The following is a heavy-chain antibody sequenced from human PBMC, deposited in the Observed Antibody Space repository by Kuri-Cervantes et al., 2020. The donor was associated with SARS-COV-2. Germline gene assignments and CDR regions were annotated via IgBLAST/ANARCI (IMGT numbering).Heavy chain of an antibody. Sequence: ASVKVSCKPSGYTFTDSYIYWLRQASGQGLEWWGIINPSGGSTSYAQKFQGRVTMTRDTSTSTVYMELSSLRSEDTAVYYCARDVRIIIGVDRGYFDYWGQGTLVTVSS. CDR3: ARDVRIIIGVDRGYFDY. CDR2: INPSGGST. CDR1: GYTFTDSY. D-gene: IGHD2-15*01. J-gene: IGHJ4*02. V-gene: IGHV1-46*01.